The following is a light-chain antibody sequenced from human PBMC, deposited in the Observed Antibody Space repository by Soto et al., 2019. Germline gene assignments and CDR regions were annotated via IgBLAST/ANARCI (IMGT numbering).Light chain of an antibody. Sequence: EIVMTQSPATLSVSPGERATLSCRASQSVSSNLAWYQQKPGQAPRLLIYGASTRATGIPARFSGSGSGTEFTLTISSLQSEDFAVYYCQQYISRTFGPGTKVDIK. CDR2: GAS. CDR3: QQYISRT. J-gene: IGKJ3*01. CDR1: QSVSSN. V-gene: IGKV3-15*01.